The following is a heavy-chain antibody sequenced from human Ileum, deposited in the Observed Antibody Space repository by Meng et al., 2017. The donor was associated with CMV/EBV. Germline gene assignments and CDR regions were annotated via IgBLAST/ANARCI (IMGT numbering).Heavy chain of an antibody. V-gene: IGHV3-23*03. CDR3: AKDEGLD. CDR2: IYAGGSSA. CDR1: GFTFSPYA. D-gene: IGHD6-19*01. Sequence: CLRLSCAAAGFTFSPYAMSWVRQAPGKRLEWVSLIYAGGSSAFYADFVKGRFIIFRDESKNTLYLQMNSLRAEDTAVYYCAKDEGLDWGQGTLVTVSS. J-gene: IGHJ4*02.